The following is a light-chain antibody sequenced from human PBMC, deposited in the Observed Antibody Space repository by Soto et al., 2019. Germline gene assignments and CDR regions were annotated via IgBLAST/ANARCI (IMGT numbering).Light chain of an antibody. CDR1: QSVSSSY. Sequence: EIVLTQSPGTLSLSPGGRATLSCRASQSVSSSYLAWYQQKPGQAPRLLIYGASSRATGIPDRFSGSGSGTEFTLTISSLQSEDAAVYYCQQRSNWPPITFGQGTRLEIK. V-gene: IGKV3D-20*02. CDR3: QQRSNWPPIT. CDR2: GAS. J-gene: IGKJ5*01.